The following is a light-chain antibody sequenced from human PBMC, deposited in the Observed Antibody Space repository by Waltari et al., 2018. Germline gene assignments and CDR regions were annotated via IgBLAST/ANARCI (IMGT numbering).Light chain of an antibody. V-gene: IGLV1-44*01. CDR3: STWDDILGGPV. J-gene: IGLJ3*02. CDR1: STNTVCTA. CDR2: SID. Sequence: QSVLTPPPAASGPPGQTVSLPCSGGSTNTVCTAVNWYKHLPGQPPTPPRQSTHQRPPETAPNLLIHSIDQRPSGVPYRFSGSKSGTSASLAISGLQSEDEADYFCSTWDDILGGPVFGGGTKVTVL.